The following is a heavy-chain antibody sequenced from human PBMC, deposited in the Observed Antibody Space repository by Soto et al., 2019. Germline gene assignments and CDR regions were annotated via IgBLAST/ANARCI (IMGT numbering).Heavy chain of an antibody. CDR1: GGSISSSSYY. V-gene: IGHV4-39*01. CDR2: IYYSGST. J-gene: IGHJ4*02. CDR3: ARQIVIAVGQCLDY. D-gene: IGHD6-19*01. Sequence: SETLSLTCTVSGGSISSSSYYWGWIRQPPGKGLEWIGSIYYSGSTYYNPSLKSRVTISVDTSKNQFSLKLSSVTAADTAVYYCARQIVIAVGQCLDYWGQGTLVTVSS.